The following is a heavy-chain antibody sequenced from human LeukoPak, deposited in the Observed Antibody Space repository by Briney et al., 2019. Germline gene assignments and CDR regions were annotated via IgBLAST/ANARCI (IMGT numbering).Heavy chain of an antibody. J-gene: IGHJ4*02. CDR1: GYSISSGYY. Sequence: PSETLSLTCTVSGYSISSGYYWGWIRQPPGKGLEWIGSIYYSGSTYYNPSLKSRVTISVDTSKNQFSLKLSSVTAADTAVYYCARELLLWFGELNDGDYWGQGTLVTVSS. D-gene: IGHD3-10*01. CDR3: ARELLLWFGELNDGDY. CDR2: IYYSGST. V-gene: IGHV4-38-2*02.